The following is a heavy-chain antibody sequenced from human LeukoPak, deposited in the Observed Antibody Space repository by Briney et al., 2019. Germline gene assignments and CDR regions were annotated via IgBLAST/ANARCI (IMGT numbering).Heavy chain of an antibody. Sequence: GASVKVSCKASGYTFTSYAMNWVRQAPGQGLEWMGWINPNSGGTNYAQKFQGRVTMTRDTSISTAYMELSRLRSDDTAVYYCASSPIEYSSSWYRVNWFDPWGQGTLVTVSS. J-gene: IGHJ5*02. CDR1: GYTFTSYA. V-gene: IGHV1-2*02. CDR2: INPNSGGT. CDR3: ASSPIEYSSSWYRVNWFDP. D-gene: IGHD6-13*01.